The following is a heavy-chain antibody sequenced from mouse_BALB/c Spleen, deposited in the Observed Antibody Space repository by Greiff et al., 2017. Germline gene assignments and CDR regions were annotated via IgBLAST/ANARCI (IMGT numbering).Heavy chain of an antibody. D-gene: IGHD3-2*02. CDR3: ARSGYAGSYAMDY. CDR2: INPYYGST. V-gene: IGHV1-39*01. CDR1: GYSFTDYI. Sequence: EVQLQQTGPELVKPGASVKISCKASGYSFTDYIMLWVKQSHGKSLEWIGNINPYYGSTSYNLKFKGKATLTVDKSSSTAYMQLNSLTSEDSAVYYCARSGYAGSYAMDYWGQGTSVTVSS. J-gene: IGHJ4*01.